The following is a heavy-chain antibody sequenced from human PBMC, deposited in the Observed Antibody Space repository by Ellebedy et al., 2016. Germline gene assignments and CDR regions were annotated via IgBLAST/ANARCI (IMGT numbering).Heavy chain of an antibody. V-gene: IGHV1-18*04. D-gene: IGHD1-26*01. CDR1: GYTFTTFS. CDR2: VNTFSGNT. CDR3: ARVRVGVTYYYGMDV. Sequence: ASVKVSCXASGYTFTTFSITWVRQVPGQGLEWMGFVNTFSGNTKFAQKFQGRVSMTTDSSTHTAYMDLRSLRSEDTAVYYCARVRVGVTYYYGMDVWGQGTTVAVSS. J-gene: IGHJ6*02.